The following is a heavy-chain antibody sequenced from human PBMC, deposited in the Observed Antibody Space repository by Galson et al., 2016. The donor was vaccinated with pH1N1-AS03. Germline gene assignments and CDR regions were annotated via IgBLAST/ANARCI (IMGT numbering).Heavy chain of an antibody. D-gene: IGHD5-24*01. J-gene: IGHJ6*02. Sequence: SVKVSCKASGYTFTRYYMHWVRQAPGQGLEWMGWISAYNGNTKYAQKFPGRVTMTTDTSTSTAYMELRSLRSDDTAVYYCAKVGGEGYNWYFYGMDVWGQGTTVTVSS. CDR3: AKVGGEGYNWYFYGMDV. CDR1: GYTFTRYY. CDR2: ISAYNGNT. V-gene: IGHV1-18*04.